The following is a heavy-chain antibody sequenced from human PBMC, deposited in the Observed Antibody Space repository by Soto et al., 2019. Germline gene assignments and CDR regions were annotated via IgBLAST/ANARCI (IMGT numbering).Heavy chain of an antibody. V-gene: IGHV3-9*01. J-gene: IGHJ4*02. Sequence: EVQLVESGGGLVQPGRSLRLSCAVSGFTFDDFAMHWVRQAPGKGLEWVSSINWKSDYIAYADSVKGRFTISRDNAKNSLYLQMNNLRAEDTAFYYCAKDYGGYSTLLDYWGQGTLVTVSS. CDR1: GFTFDDFA. D-gene: IGHD4-17*01. CDR2: INWKSDYI. CDR3: AKDYGGYSTLLDY.